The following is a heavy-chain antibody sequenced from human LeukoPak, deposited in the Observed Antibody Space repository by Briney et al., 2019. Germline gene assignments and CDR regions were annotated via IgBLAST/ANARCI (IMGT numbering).Heavy chain of an antibody. CDR3: ARVPYNYYYYYMDV. CDR1: GGSISSSSYY. V-gene: IGHV4-39*01. CDR2: IYYSGST. Sequence: SETPSLTCTVSGGSISSSSYYWGWIRQPPGKGLEWIGSIYYSGSTYYNPSLKSRVTISVDTSKNQFSLKLSSVTAADTAVYYCARVPYNYYYYYMDVWGKGTTVTVSS. J-gene: IGHJ6*03. D-gene: IGHD4-11*01.